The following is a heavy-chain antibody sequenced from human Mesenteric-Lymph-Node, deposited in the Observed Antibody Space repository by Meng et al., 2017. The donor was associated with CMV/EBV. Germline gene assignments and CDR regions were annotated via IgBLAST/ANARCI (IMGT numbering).Heavy chain of an antibody. V-gene: IGHV4-39*07. CDR2: IYYSGST. Sequence: LTCTVSGGSISSSSYYWGWIRQPPGKGLEWIGSIYYSGSTYYNPSLKSRVTISVDTSKNQFSLKLSSVTAADTAVYYCARWTTGWFDPWGQGTLVTVSS. J-gene: IGHJ5*02. CDR3: ARWTTGWFDP. CDR1: GGSISSSSYY. D-gene: IGHD4-11*01.